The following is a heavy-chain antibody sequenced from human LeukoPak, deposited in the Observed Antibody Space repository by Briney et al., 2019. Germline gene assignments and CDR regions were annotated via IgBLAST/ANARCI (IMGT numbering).Heavy chain of an antibody. Sequence: SMKVSCKASGGTFSSYAISWVRQAPGQGLEWMGRIIPIFGTANYAQKFQGRVTITTDESTSTAYMELSSLRSEDTAVYYCAREYSGSLGVIDYWGQGTLVTVSS. V-gene: IGHV1-69*05. D-gene: IGHD1-26*01. J-gene: IGHJ4*02. CDR3: AREYSGSLGVIDY. CDR2: IIPIFGTA. CDR1: GGTFSSYA.